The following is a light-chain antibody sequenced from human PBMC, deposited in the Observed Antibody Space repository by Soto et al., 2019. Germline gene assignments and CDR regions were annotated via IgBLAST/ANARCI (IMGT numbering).Light chain of an antibody. Sequence: QSVLAQPPSASGSPGHSVTISCAGTSNDFGGYNFVSWYQQHPGKAPKLIIFEVSKRPSGVPDRFSDSKFGNTASLTVSGLQAEDEADYYCSSYAGNNIFYVFGNGTKVTVL. CDR2: EVS. V-gene: IGLV2-8*01. CDR3: SSYAGNNIFYV. CDR1: SNDFGGYNF. J-gene: IGLJ1*01.